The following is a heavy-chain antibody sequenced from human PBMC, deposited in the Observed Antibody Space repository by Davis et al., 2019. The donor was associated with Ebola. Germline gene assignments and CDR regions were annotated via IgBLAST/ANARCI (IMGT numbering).Heavy chain of an antibody. V-gene: IGHV3-15*01. J-gene: IGHJ5*02. CDR2: IKSKTDGGTT. CDR1: GFTFSSYW. CDR3: TTVRHIAGWFDP. Sequence: GESLKISCAASGFTFSSYWMSWVRQAPGKGLEWVGRIKSKTDGGTTDYAAPVKGRFTISRDDSKNTLYLQMNSLKTEDTAVYYCTTVRHIAGWFDPWGQGTLVTVSS. D-gene: IGHD6-13*01.